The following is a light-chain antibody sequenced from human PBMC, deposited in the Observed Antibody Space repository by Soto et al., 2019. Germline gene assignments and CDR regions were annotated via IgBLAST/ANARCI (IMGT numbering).Light chain of an antibody. V-gene: IGLV1-44*01. J-gene: IGLJ2*01. CDR3: AAWDDSLNAVL. CDR2: GDH. CDR1: SSNIGSST. Sequence: QSVLTQPPSASGTPGQRVTISCSGSSSNIGSSTVSWYHQLPGSAPKLLIYGDHQRPSGIPDRFSGSKSGTSASLAISGLQSDDEGDYYCAAWDDSLNAVLFGGGTKVTVL.